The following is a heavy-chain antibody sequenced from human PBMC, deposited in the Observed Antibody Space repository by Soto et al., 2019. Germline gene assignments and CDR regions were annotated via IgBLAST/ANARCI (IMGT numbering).Heavy chain of an antibody. CDR2: ISAFNGNT. Sequence: QDQLVQSGAEVKKPGASVTVSCKASGYSFTNYGVTWVRQAPGQGLEWMGWISAFNGNTHYAQYLQGRVTMTTDASTSTAYMELRSLRSDDTAVYYCARDRGVAPPVAGNTHYYYYMDVWGKGTTVTVSS. V-gene: IGHV1-18*01. CDR1: GYSFTNYG. CDR3: ARDRGVAPPVAGNTHYYYYMDV. J-gene: IGHJ6*03. D-gene: IGHD6-19*01.